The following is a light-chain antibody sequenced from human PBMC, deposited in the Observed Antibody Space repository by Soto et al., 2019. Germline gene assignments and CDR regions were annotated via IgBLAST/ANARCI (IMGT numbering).Light chain of an antibody. CDR1: QNIDNY. J-gene: IGKJ4*01. Sequence: DIQMTQSPSSLSASLGDRVTITCRASQNIDNYLNWYQQKSGKAPKLLIYDASDLETGVPSRFSGSGSGTDFTFTINSLQPEDIATYYCQQYDNLPLTFGGGTKVDIK. V-gene: IGKV1-33*01. CDR2: DAS. CDR3: QQYDNLPLT.